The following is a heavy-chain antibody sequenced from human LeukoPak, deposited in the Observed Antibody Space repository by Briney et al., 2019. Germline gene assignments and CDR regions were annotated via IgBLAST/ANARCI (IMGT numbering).Heavy chain of an antibody. CDR1: GYSISSGYY. J-gene: IGHJ4*02. Sequence: SETLSLTCTVSGYSISSGYYWGWIRQPPGKGLDWIGSIYHTGSTYYIPSLKSRVTISVDTSKNQFSLKLNSVTAADTAVYYCARRTRVCGSISCYHDYWGQGTLVTVSS. V-gene: IGHV4-38-2*02. D-gene: IGHD2-2*01. CDR3: ARRTRVCGSISCYHDY. CDR2: IYHTGST.